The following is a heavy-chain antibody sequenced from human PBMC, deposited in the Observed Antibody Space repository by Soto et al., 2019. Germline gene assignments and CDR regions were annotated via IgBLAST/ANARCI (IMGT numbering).Heavy chain of an antibody. CDR1: GGTFSSYA. J-gene: IGHJ3*02. D-gene: IGHD4-17*01. Sequence: SVKVSCKASGGTFSSYAISWVRQAPGQGLEWMGGIIPIFGTANYAQKFQGRVTITADKSTSTAYMELSSLRSEDTAVYYCARPTVVTHGASDIWGQGTMVTVSS. CDR2: IIPIFGTA. CDR3: ARPTVVTHGASDI. V-gene: IGHV1-69*06.